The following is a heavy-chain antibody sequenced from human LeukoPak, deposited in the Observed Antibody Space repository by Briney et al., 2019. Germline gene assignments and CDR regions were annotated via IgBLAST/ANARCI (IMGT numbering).Heavy chain of an antibody. D-gene: IGHD3-10*01. CDR2: INPNSGGT. CDR3: ARESAKELRWFGEHDY. Sequence: ASVKVSCKASGYTFTGYYMHWVRQAPGQGLEWMGWINPNSGGTNYAQKFQGRVTMTRDTSLSTAYMELSRLRSDDTAVYYCARESAKELRWFGEHDYWGQGTLVTVSS. CDR1: GYTFTGYY. J-gene: IGHJ4*02. V-gene: IGHV1-2*02.